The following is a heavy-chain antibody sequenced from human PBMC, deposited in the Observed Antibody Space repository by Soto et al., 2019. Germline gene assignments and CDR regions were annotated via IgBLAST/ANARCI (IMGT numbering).Heavy chain of an antibody. CDR2: INTGYGDT. J-gene: IGHJ4*02. V-gene: IGHV1-3*04. Sequence: QVQLVQSGPEVKQPGASVRISCQASGYSFTHFEMHWVRQAPGQRLEWMGWINTGYGDTKYSQKFQGRVTFTRDTSASTAYLGLDGLTSDDTSFYFCARGLTRLDYWGQGTLVTVSS. CDR3: ARGLTRLDY. CDR1: GYSFTHFE. D-gene: IGHD7-27*01.